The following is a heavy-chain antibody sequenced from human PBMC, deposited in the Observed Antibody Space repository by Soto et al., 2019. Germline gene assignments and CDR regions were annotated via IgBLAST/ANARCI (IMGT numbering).Heavy chain of an antibody. CDR1: GFTFSSYA. V-gene: IGHV3-23*01. CDR3: AKDLNNVVVPAAIEYYYYYMDV. D-gene: IGHD2-2*01. CDR2: ISGSGGST. J-gene: IGHJ6*03. Sequence: WGSLRLSCAASGFTFSSYAMSWVRQAPGKGLEWVSAISGSGGSTYYADSVKGRFTISRDNSKNTLYLQMNSLRAEDTAVYYCAKDLNNVVVPAAIEYYYYYMDVWGKGTTVSVSS.